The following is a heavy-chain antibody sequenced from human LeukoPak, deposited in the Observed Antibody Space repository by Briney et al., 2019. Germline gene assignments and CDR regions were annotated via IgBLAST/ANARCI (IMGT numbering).Heavy chain of an antibody. CDR3: ASLSHYYVRSDYYYLYYFDY. CDR2: IHDSGST. D-gene: IGHD3-22*01. Sequence: SETLSLTCTVSGASISSYYWSWIRQPPVKGREWRLYIHDSGSTNYNPSLQRRLTVSVDTSKNNFYLNLRFVTPAVTAVYYCASLSHYYVRSDYYYLYYFDYWGQGPLVPVSS. J-gene: IGHJ4*02. CDR1: GASISSYY. V-gene: IGHV4-59*08.